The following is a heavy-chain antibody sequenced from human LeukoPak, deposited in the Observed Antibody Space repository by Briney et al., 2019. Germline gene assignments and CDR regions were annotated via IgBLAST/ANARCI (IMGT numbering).Heavy chain of an antibody. CDR1: GFTFSSYS. V-gene: IGHV3-21*01. J-gene: IGHJ4*02. CDR3: ARDYYGSGSLFDY. D-gene: IGHD3-10*01. Sequence: GGSLRLSRAASGFTFSSYSMNWVRQAPGKGLEWVSSISSSSSYIYYADSVKGRFTISRDNAKNSLYLQMNSLRAEDTAVYYCARDYYGSGSLFDYWGQGTLVTVSS. CDR2: ISSSSSYI.